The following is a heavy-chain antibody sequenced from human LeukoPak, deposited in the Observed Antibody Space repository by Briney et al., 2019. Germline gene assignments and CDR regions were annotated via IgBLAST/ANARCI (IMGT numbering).Heavy chain of an antibody. CDR2: IYSDGST. CDR3: GRVSSSWYYYYGMDV. D-gene: IGHD6-6*01. CDR1: GFTVSSNY. Sequence: GGSLRLSCAASGFTVSSNYMTWVRQAPGKGLEWVSVIYSDGSTYYAASVKSRFTISRDNSKNTLYLQMNSLRAEDTAVYYCGRVSSSWYYYYGMDVWGQGTTVTVSS. V-gene: IGHV3-66*02. J-gene: IGHJ6*02.